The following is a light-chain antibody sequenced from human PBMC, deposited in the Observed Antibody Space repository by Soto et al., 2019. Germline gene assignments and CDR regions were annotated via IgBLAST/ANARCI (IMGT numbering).Light chain of an antibody. V-gene: IGKV2-24*01. CDR1: QSLVDNDGMTY. J-gene: IGKJ1*01. Sequence: DLVMTQTPLSSPVTLGQPVSISCRSSQSLVDNDGMTYLNWLHQRPGQPPRLLIYKISNRFPGVPDRFSGSGAGTDFTLKISKVEAEDVGVYYCMQATQFPTFGQGTKVEIK. CDR2: KIS. CDR3: MQATQFPT.